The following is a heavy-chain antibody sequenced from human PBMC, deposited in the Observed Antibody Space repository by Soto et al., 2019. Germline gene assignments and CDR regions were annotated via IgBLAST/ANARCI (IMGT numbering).Heavy chain of an antibody. J-gene: IGHJ4*02. CDR1: GFTFSSYA. CDR2: ISYDGSNK. D-gene: IGHD2-2*01. Sequence: GSLRLSCAASGFTFSSYALHWVRQAPGKGLEWVAVISYDGSNKYYADSVKGRFTISRDNSKNTLYLQMNSLRAEDTAVYYCARGPSSLTRFDYWGQGTLVTVSS. V-gene: IGHV3-30-3*01. CDR3: ARGPSSLTRFDY.